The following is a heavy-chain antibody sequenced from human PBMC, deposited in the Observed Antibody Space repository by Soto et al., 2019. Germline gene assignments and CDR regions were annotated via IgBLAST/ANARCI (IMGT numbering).Heavy chain of an antibody. CDR1: GFTFNTYG. Sequence: QVQLVESGGGVVQPGRSLRLSCAASGFTFNTYGMHWVRQSPGKGLWWVAVISYDGSNKYYADSVKGRLTISRDNSKNTLYLQMNSLRAEDTAVYYCAKGQHCSSTSCYFYYYGMDVWGQGTTVAVSS. V-gene: IGHV3-30*18. CDR2: ISYDGSNK. CDR3: AKGQHCSSTSCYFYYYGMDV. J-gene: IGHJ6*02. D-gene: IGHD2-2*01.